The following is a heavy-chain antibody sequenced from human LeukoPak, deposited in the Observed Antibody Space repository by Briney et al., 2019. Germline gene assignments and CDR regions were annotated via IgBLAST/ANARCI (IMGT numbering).Heavy chain of an antibody. J-gene: IGHJ4*02. V-gene: IGHV4-59*01. D-gene: IGHD3-22*01. CDR3: ARDSMFYYDSRSGFDY. CDR1: GGSISRYY. Sequence: SETLSLTCTVSGGSISRYYWSWIRQPPGKGLEWIGYIYYSGSTNYNPSLKSRVTISVDASKNQFSLRLRSVTAADTAVYYCARDSMFYYDSRSGFDYWGQGILVTVSS. CDR2: IYYSGST.